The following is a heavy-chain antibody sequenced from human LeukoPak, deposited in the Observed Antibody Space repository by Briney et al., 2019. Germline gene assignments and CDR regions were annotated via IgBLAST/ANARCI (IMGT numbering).Heavy chain of an antibody. CDR3: AKNVRALRFLEWAYYFDY. D-gene: IGHD3-3*01. J-gene: IGHJ4*02. V-gene: IGHV3-23*01. Sequence: GGSLRLSXAASGFTFSSYAMSWVRQAPGKGLEWVSAISGSGGSTYYADSVKGRFTISRDNSENTLYLQVNSLRAEDTAVYYCAKNVRALRFLEWAYYFDYWGQGTLVTVSS. CDR1: GFTFSSYA. CDR2: ISGSGGST.